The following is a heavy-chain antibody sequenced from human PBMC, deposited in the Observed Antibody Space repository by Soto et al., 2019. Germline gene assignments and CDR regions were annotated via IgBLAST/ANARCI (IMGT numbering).Heavy chain of an antibody. D-gene: IGHD2-21*02. Sequence: GGSLRLSCTASGFTFGDYAMSWFRQAPGKGLEWVGFIRSKAYGGTTEYAASVKGRFTISRDDSKSIAYLQMNSLKTEDTAVYYCTREGGHIVVVTAAHFDYWGQGTLVTVSS. CDR3: TREGGHIVVVTAAHFDY. J-gene: IGHJ4*02. CDR2: IRSKAYGGTT. CDR1: GFTFGDYA. V-gene: IGHV3-49*03.